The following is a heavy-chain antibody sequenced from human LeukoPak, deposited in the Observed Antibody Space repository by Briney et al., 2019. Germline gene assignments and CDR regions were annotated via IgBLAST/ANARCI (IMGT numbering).Heavy chain of an antibody. CDR3: ARALVVVSSKAYFDY. CDR1: RYTFTSYY. D-gene: IGHD2-15*01. V-gene: IGHV1-46*01. CDR2: INPSGGST. J-gene: IGHJ4*02. Sequence: SVKISCQASRYTFTSYYMHWVRHAPGQGLESLGIINPSGGSTSYAQKFQGRVTMTRDTSTSTVYMELSSLRSEDTAVYYCARALVVVSSKAYFDYWGQGTPVTVSS.